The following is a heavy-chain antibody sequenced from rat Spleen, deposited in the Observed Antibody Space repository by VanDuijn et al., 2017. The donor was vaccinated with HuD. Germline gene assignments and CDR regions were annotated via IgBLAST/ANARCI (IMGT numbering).Heavy chain of an antibody. Sequence: EVQLVESGGGSLQPGRSMKLSCAASGFTFSKYDMAWVRQAPTRGLEWVAAISYDGRRTYYRDSVKGRFTISRDTAQNTLYLQMNSPTSEDTATYYCTRGGYFRHWGQGVMVTVSS. D-gene: IGHD2-5*01. CDR1: GFTFSKYD. V-gene: IGHV5-29*01. CDR3: TRGGYFRH. J-gene: IGHJ2*01. CDR2: ISYDGRRT.